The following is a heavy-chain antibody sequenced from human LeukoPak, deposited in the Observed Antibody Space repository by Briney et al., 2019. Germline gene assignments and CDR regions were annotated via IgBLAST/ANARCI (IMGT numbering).Heavy chain of an antibody. CDR3: ARLAAPYNWFDP. CDR2: IYYSGST. V-gene: IGHV4-59*01. Sequence: SETLSLTCTVSGGSISSYYWSWIRQPPGKGLEWIGYIYYSGSTNYNPSLKSRVTISVDTSKNQFSLKLSSVTAADTAVYYCARLAAPYNWFDPWGQRTLVTVSS. J-gene: IGHJ5*02. D-gene: IGHD6-6*01. CDR1: GGSISSYY.